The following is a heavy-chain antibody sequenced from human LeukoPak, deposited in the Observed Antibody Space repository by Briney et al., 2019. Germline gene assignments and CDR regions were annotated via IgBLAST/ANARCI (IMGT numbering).Heavy chain of an antibody. D-gene: IGHD6-19*01. Sequence: GVSLRLSCGASGFTFSTYTMNWVRQAPGKGLEGVSSISSTSSTIYYADSVKGRFTISRDNSKNTLFLQMNSLRAEDTAVYYCAKDARRTTGWYFFDYWGQGTLVTVSP. CDR1: GFTFSTYT. J-gene: IGHJ4*02. V-gene: IGHV3-48*01. CDR3: AKDARRTTGWYFFDY. CDR2: ISSTSSTI.